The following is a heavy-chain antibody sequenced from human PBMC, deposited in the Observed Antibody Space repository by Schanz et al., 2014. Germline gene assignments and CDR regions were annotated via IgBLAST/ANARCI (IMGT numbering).Heavy chain of an antibody. CDR2: ISGGGGTR. D-gene: IGHD2-2*01. J-gene: IGHJ6*02. CDR3: AKDSCSSTTCYGYGMDV. Sequence: EVQLVESGGGLVQPGRSLRLSCTASGFTFSDYAMSWFRQAPGKGLEWVSGISGGGGTRNYADSVKGRFTVFRDNSKRTLYLEINDPRAEDTAVYYCAKDSCSSTTCYGYGMDVWGQGSTVTVSS. V-gene: IGHV3-23*04. CDR1: GFTFSDYA.